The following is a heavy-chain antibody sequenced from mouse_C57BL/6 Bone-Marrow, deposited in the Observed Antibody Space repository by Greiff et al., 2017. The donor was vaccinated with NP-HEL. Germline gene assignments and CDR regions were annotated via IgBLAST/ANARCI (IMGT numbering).Heavy chain of an antibody. CDR2: IDPENGDT. D-gene: IGHD4-1*01. V-gene: IGHV14-4*01. J-gene: IGHJ3*01. CDR1: GFNIKDDY. CDR3: TTSGGTDAY. Sequence: VQLQQSGAELVRPGASVKLSCTASGFNIKDDYMHWVKQRPEQGLEWIGWIDPENGDTEYASKFQGKATITADTPSNTAYLQLSSLTSEDTAVYYCTTSGGTDAYWGQGTLVTVSA.